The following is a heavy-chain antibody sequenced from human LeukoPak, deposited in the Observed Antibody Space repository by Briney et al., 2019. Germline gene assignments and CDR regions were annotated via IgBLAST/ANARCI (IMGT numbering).Heavy chain of an antibody. Sequence: GGSLRLSCSASGFTFSTYATHWVRQAPGKGLEYVSAISSNGGTTYYAESSRGRFAISRDNSKNTLSLQMSSLRAEDTAVYYCVRGPGPTVNYYFDFWGQGTLVTVSS. CDR2: ISSNGGTT. V-gene: IGHV3-64D*06. CDR1: GFTFSTYA. CDR3: VRGPGPTVNYYFDF. J-gene: IGHJ4*02. D-gene: IGHD4-17*01.